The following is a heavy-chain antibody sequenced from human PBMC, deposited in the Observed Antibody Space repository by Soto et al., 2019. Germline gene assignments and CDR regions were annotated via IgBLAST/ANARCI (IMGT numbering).Heavy chain of an antibody. CDR3: ARPQNDYGDYMSFDY. CDR2: ISSSSSTI. V-gene: IGHV3-48*01. CDR1: GFTFSSYS. J-gene: IGHJ4*02. D-gene: IGHD4-17*01. Sequence: EVQLVESGGGLVQPGGSLRLSCAASGFTFSSYSMNWVRQAPGKGLEWVSYISSSSSTIYYADSVKGRFTISRDNAKNSLYLQMNSLRAEDTSVYYCARPQNDYGDYMSFDYWGQGTLVTVSS.